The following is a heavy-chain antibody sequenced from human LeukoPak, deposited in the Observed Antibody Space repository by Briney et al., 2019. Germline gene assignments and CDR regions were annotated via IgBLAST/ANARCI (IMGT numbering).Heavy chain of an antibody. CDR2: ISSSSSYI. J-gene: IGHJ3*02. CDR3: ARDRSSTTAPPDAFDI. D-gene: IGHD2-2*01. V-gene: IGHV3-21*01. CDR1: GFTFSSYS. Sequence: KPGGSLRLSCAASGFTFSSYSMNWVRQAPGKGLEWVSSISSSSSYIYYADSVKGRFTISRDNAKNSLYLQMNSLRAEDTAVYYCARDRSSTTAPPDAFDIWGHRTMVTVSS.